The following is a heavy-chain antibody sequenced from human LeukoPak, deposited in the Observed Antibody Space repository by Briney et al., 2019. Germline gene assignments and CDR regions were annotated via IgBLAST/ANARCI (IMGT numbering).Heavy chain of an antibody. Sequence: ASVKVSCKASGYTFTSYGISWVRQAPGQGLEWMGWISAYNGNTNYAQKLQGRVTMTTDTSTSTAYMELSSLRSEDTAVYYCARRAVAYSVHAFDIWGQGTMVTVSS. CDR1: GYTFTSYG. CDR2: ISAYNGNT. CDR3: ARRAVAYSVHAFDI. J-gene: IGHJ3*02. V-gene: IGHV1-18*01. D-gene: IGHD6-19*01.